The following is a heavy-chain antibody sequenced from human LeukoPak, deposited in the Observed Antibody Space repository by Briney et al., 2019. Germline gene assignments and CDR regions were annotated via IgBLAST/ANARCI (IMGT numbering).Heavy chain of an antibody. CDR2: INHSGST. Sequence: PSETLSLTCAVYGGSFSGYYWSWIRQPPGKGLEWIGEINHSGSTNYNPSLKSRVTISVDTSKNQFSLKLSSVTAADTAVYYCARRALYGSGRYYYYYYMVVWGKGTTVTVSS. V-gene: IGHV4-34*01. J-gene: IGHJ6*03. CDR1: GGSFSGYY. CDR3: ARRALYGSGRYYYYYYMVV. D-gene: IGHD3-10*01.